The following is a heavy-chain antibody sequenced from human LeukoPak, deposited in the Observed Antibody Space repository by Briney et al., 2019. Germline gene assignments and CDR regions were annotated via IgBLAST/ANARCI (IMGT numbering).Heavy chain of an antibody. CDR3: ARGLSYYDFWSGYSYFDY. V-gene: IGHV4-30-2*01. CDR2: IYHSGST. Sequence: SETLSLTCTVSGGSISSGGYYWSWIRQPPGKGLEWIGYIYHSGSTYYNPSLKSRVTISVDRSKNQFSLKLSSVTAADTAVYYCARGLSYYDFWSGYSYFDYWGQGTLVTVSS. D-gene: IGHD3-3*01. J-gene: IGHJ4*02. CDR1: GGSISSGGYY.